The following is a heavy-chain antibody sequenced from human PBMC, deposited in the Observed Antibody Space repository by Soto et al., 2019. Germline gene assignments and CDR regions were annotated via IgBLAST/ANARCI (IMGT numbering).Heavy chain of an antibody. J-gene: IGHJ5*02. D-gene: IGHD2-15*01. CDR1: GFTFSDYY. CDR3: ARDIRVPCSGGSCLNWFDP. V-gene: IGHV3-11*05. CDR2: ISSSSSYT. Sequence: QVQLVESGGGLVKPGGSLRLSCAASGFTFSDYYMSWIRQAPGKGLEWVSYISSSSSYTNYADSVKGRFTISRDNAKNXLXXQMNSLRAEDTAVYYCARDIRVPCSGGSCLNWFDPWGQGTLVTVSS.